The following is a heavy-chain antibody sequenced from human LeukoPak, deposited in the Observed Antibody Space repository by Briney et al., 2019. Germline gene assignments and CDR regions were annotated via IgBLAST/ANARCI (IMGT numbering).Heavy chain of an antibody. CDR2: ISTSSGYI. J-gene: IGHJ4*02. D-gene: IGHD1-14*01. Sequence: PGGSLRLSCAASRFNFNSFVMGWVRQPPGKGLEWVSSISTSSGYIFYADSLKSRVTISRDNAKNSLYLQMNSLRAEDTAVYYCVRGKKPGWDMSYFDYWGQGILVTVSS. V-gene: IGHV3-21*06. CDR1: RFNFNSFV. CDR3: VRGKKPGWDMSYFDY.